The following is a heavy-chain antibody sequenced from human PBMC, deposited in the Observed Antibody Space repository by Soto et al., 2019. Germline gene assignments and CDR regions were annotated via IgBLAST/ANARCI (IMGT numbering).Heavy chain of an antibody. CDR1: GGSISSGGYY. V-gene: IGHV4-31*03. D-gene: IGHD3-22*01. J-gene: IGHJ4*02. Sequence: QVQLQESGPGLVKPSQTLSLTCTVSGGSISSGGYYWSWIRQHPGKGLEWIGYIYYSGSTYYNPSLQSRVTISVDTSKNQFSLKLSSVTAADTAVYYCARGGNYYDSSVFDYWGQGTLVTVSS. CDR2: IYYSGST. CDR3: ARGGNYYDSSVFDY.